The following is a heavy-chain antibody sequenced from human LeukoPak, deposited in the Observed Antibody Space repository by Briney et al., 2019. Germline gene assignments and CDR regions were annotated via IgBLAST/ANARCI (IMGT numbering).Heavy chain of an antibody. CDR3: ARQTMVRGVIISLPGWFDP. Sequence: SETLSLTCTVSGGSISSSSYYWGWIRQPPGKGLEWIGSIYYSGSTYYNPSLKSRVTISVDTSKNQFSLKLSSVTAADTAVYYCARQTMVRGVIISLPGWFDPWGQGTLVTVSS. CDR2: IYYSGST. CDR1: GGSISSSSYY. J-gene: IGHJ5*02. V-gene: IGHV4-39*01. D-gene: IGHD3-10*01.